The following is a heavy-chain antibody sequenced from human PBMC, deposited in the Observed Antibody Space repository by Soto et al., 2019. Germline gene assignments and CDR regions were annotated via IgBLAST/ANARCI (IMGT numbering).Heavy chain of an antibody. J-gene: IGHJ4*02. Sequence: QMQLVQSGPEVKKPGTSVKVSCKASGFTFTSSAVQWVRQARGQRLEWIGWIVVGSGNTNYAQKFQERVTITRDMSTSTAYMELSSLRSEDTAVNYCAADPYYDSSCYYGSGDYWGQGTLFTVSS. V-gene: IGHV1-58*01. D-gene: IGHD3-22*01. CDR2: IVVGSGNT. CDR1: GFTFTSSA. CDR3: AADPYYDSSCYYGSGDY.